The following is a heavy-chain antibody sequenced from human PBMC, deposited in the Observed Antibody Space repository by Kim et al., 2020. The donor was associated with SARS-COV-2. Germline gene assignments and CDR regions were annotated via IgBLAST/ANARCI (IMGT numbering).Heavy chain of an antibody. J-gene: IGHJ4*02. D-gene: IGHD6-19*01. Sequence: SETLSLTCTVSGGSVSTSTYYWAWLRQPPGKGLEWIGTIHYSGAIYQNPSLKSRVTISVDTSKNQFSLKLSSVTAADTAVYYCARDRGSSGWTDYWGQGT. CDR1: GGSVSTSTYY. CDR2: IHYSGAI. V-gene: IGHV4-39*07. CDR3: ARDRGSSGWTDY.